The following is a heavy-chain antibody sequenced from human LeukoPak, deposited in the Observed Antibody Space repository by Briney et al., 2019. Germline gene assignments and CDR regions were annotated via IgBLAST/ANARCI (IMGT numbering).Heavy chain of an antibody. CDR3: ARDLGIVVVPAAILDDY. V-gene: IGHV3-48*03. J-gene: IGHJ4*02. D-gene: IGHD2-2*01. Sequence: GRSLRLSCAASGFTFSSYEMNWVRQAPGKGLEWVSYISSSGSTIYYADSVKGRFTISRDNAKNSLYLQMNSLRAEDTAVYYCARDLGIVVVPAAILDDYWGQGTLVTVSS. CDR1: GFTFSSYE. CDR2: ISSSGSTI.